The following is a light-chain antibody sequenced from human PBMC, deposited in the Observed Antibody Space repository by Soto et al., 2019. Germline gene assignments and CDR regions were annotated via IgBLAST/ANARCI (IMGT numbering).Light chain of an antibody. Sequence: DIQMTQSPSSLSASVGDRVTITCRASQSISSSLNWYQQKPGKAPKLLIYAASSLQSGVPSRFSVSGSGTDFTLTISSLQPEVFATYYCQQSYSTPPTFGGGTKVEIK. CDR1: QSISSS. J-gene: IGKJ4*01. CDR3: QQSYSTPPT. V-gene: IGKV1-39*01. CDR2: AAS.